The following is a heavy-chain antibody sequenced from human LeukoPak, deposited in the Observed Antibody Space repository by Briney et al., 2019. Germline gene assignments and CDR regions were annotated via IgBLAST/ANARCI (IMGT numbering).Heavy chain of an antibody. D-gene: IGHD5-18*01. V-gene: IGHV3-7*01. CDR2: IKQDVSEK. CDR1: GFTFSRYW. CDR3: ARALTGYSYGLELWSVVYYGMDV. Sequence: SGGSLRLSCAASGFTFSRYWMSWVRQAPGKGLEWEANIKQDVSEKYYVDSVKGRFTISRDNAKNSLYLQMNSLRAEDTAVYYCARALTGYSYGLELWSVVYYGMDVWGQGTTVTVSS. J-gene: IGHJ6*02.